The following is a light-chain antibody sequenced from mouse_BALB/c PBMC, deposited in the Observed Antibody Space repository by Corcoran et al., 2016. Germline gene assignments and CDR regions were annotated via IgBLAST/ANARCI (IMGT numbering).Light chain of an antibody. J-gene: IGKJ1*01. CDR1: QSLLRSDGKIY. CDR3: FQGTHAPWT. CDR2: WVS. Sequence: DVLLSQTPLSLSITPGEPASISCKSSQSLLRSDGKIYLHWIVHKPGQAPRGMIYWVSNRESGTPERFSGSGSGTDFTLTISKVEPEYSGIYYCFQGTHAPWTFGAGTKLEIK. V-gene: IGKV1-122*01.